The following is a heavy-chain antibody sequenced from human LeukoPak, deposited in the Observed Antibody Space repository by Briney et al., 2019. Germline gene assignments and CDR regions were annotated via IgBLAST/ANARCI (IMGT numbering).Heavy chain of an antibody. CDR1: GFTISSYW. J-gene: IGHJ4*02. D-gene: IGHD1-26*01. Sequence: GGSLRLSCAASGFTISSYWMHWVRQAQGQGLVWVSRINSDGSSTSYADSVKGRFTISRDNAKNTLYLRMNSLRAEDTAVYYCAKRGYSGSSYFDYWGQGTLVTVSS. CDR3: AKRGYSGSSYFDY. V-gene: IGHV3-74*01. CDR2: INSDGSST.